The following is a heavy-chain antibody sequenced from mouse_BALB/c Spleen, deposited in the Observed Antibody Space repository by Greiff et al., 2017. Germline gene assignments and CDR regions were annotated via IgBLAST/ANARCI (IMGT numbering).Heavy chain of an antibody. CDR3: ARSYGNYQYLDV. Sequence: DVKLVESGGGLVKPGGSLKLSCAASGFTFSSYAMSWVRQTPEKRLEWVATISSGGSYTYYPDSVKGRFTISRDNAKNTLFLQMTSLRSEDTAMYYCARSYGNYQYLDVWGAGTTVTVSS. CDR2: ISSGGSYT. J-gene: IGHJ1*01. V-gene: IGHV5-9-3*01. D-gene: IGHD2-10*02. CDR1: GFTFSSYA.